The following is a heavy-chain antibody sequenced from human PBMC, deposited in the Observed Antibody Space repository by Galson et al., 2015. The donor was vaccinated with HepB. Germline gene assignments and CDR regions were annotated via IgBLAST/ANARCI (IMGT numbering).Heavy chain of an antibody. Sequence: LSLTCAVSGGSISSSNWWSWVRQPPGKGLEWIGEIYHGGSTTYNPSLKSRVTISVDKSKNQFSLQLSSVTAADTAVYYCARASSYSSSCYDYWGQGTLVTVSS. V-gene: IGHV4-4*02. D-gene: IGHD6-13*01. CDR2: IYHGGST. J-gene: IGHJ4*02. CDR1: GGSISSSNW. CDR3: ARASSYSSSCYDY.